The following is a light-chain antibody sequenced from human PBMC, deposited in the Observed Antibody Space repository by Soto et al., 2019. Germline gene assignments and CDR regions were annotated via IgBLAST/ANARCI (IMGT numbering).Light chain of an antibody. CDR1: QGNSNS. J-gene: IGKJ5*01. V-gene: IGKV1-9*01. Sequence: MQLTQCPSFLSASVGGRVPXPCRASQGNSNSFAWYQQKPAKAPNLLXHAASTLQGGVPSRFSGSGSGTEFTPTISSLQPEDFATYYCQQRNSYPITFGQGTRLEIK. CDR3: QQRNSYPIT. CDR2: AAS.